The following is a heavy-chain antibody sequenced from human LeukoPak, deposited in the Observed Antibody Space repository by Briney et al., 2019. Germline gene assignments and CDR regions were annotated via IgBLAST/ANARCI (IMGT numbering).Heavy chain of an antibody. V-gene: IGHV3-74*01. CDR2: INSDGSST. D-gene: IGHD2-8*01. J-gene: IGHJ4*02. CDR1: GFTFSSYW. Sequence: PGGPLRLSCAASGFTFSSYWMHWVRQAPGKGLVWVSRINSDGSSTSYAESVKGRFTISRDNAKNTLNLQMSSLRAEDTAVYYCVRDGVGAPPFDYWGQGIMVTVSS. CDR3: VRDGVGAPPFDY.